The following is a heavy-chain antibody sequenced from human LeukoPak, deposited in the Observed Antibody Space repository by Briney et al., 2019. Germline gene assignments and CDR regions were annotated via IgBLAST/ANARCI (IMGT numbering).Heavy chain of an antibody. Sequence: PRASVKVSCKASGYTFTSYAMHWVRQAPGQRLEWMGWINAGNGNTKYSQEFQGRVTITRDTSASTAYMELSSLRSEDMAVYYCARATIVGATPFDYWGQGTLVTVSS. D-gene: IGHD1-26*01. CDR2: INAGNGNT. CDR3: ARATIVGATPFDY. J-gene: IGHJ4*02. CDR1: GYTFTSYA. V-gene: IGHV1-3*03.